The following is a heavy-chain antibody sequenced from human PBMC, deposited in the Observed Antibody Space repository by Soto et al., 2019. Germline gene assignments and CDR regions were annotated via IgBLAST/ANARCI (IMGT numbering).Heavy chain of an antibody. CDR1: GGSVSSSSYS. Sequence: SETLSLTCTVSGGSVSSSSYSWGWIRQSPGKGLEWIGEIYHSGSTNYNPSLKSRVTISVDKSKNQFSLKLSSVTAADTAVYYCAGWIQLQQYYYYGMDVWGQGTTVTVSS. V-gene: IGHV4-39*07. D-gene: IGHD5-18*01. CDR3: AGWIQLQQYYYYGMDV. CDR2: IYHSGST. J-gene: IGHJ6*02.